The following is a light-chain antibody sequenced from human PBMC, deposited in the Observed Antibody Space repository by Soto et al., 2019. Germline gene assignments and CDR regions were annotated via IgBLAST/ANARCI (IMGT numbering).Light chain of an antibody. CDR2: DVR. CDR1: SSDVGGYNY. CDR3: SSYTTSSTIGVV. J-gene: IGLJ2*01. Sequence: QSVLTQPASVSGSPGQSITISCTGTSSDVGGYNYVSWYQQHPGKAPKLMIYDVRNRPSGVSNRFSGSKSGNTASLTISGLQAEDEADYYCSSYTTSSTIGVVFGGGTKLTVL. V-gene: IGLV2-14*01.